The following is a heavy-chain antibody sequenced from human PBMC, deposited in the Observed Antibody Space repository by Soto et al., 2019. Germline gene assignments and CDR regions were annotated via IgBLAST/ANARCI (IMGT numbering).Heavy chain of an antibody. CDR1: GGSFSGYY. CDR3: ARKGGYCSSTSCPPGRRSSFDP. V-gene: IGHV4-34*01. Sequence: PSETLSLTCAVYGGSFSGYYWSWIRQPPGNGLEWIGEINHSGSTNYNPSLKSRVTISVDTSKNQFSLKLSSVTAADTAVYYCARKGGYCSSTSCPPGRRSSFDPWGQGTLVTVSS. J-gene: IGHJ5*02. CDR2: INHSGST. D-gene: IGHD2-2*03.